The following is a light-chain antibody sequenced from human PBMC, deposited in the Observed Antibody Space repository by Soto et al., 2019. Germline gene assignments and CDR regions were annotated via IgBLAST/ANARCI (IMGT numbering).Light chain of an antibody. CDR2: WAT. CDR1: QSIFYSTNNKNY. Sequence: IVMTQSPDSLAVSLGERATINCKSSQSIFYSTNNKNYLAWYQQKPGQPPKLLIYWATTRESGVPDRLSGSGSGTDFTLTISSLQAEDVALYYCQQYYSTPLTFGGWTKVEIK. J-gene: IGKJ4*01. CDR3: QQYYSTPLT. V-gene: IGKV4-1*01.